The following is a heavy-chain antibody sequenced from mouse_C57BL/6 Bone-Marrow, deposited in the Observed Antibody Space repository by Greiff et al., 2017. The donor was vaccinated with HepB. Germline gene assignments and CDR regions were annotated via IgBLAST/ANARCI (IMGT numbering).Heavy chain of an antibody. Sequence: EVKLVESGGGLVQPGGSMKLSCAASGFTFSDAWMDWVRQSPEKGLEWVAEIRNKANNHATYYAESVKGRFTISRDDSKSSVYLQMNSLRAEDTGIYYCTRLLYCYYAMDYWGQGTSVTVSS. CDR2: IRNKANNHAT. CDR1: GFTFSDAW. J-gene: IGHJ4*01. V-gene: IGHV6-6*01. D-gene: IGHD2-1*01. CDR3: TRLLYCYYAMDY.